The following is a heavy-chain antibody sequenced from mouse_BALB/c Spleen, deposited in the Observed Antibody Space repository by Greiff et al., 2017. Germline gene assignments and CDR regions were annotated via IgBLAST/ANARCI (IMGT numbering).Heavy chain of an antibody. CDR2: IDPETGGT. D-gene: IGHD2-1*01. V-gene: IGHV1-15*01. CDR1: GYTFTDYE. Sequence: QVHVKQSGAELVRPGASVTLSCKASGYTFTDYEMHWVKQTPVHGLEWIGAIDPETGGTAYNQKFKGKATLTADKSSSTAYMELRSLTSEDSAVYYCTRSIYYGNLDYWGQGTTLTVSS. J-gene: IGHJ2*01. CDR3: TRSIYYGNLDY.